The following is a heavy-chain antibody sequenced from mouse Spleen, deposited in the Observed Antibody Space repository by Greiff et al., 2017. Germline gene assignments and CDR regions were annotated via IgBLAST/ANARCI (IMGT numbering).Heavy chain of an antibody. V-gene: IGHV2-2*01. CDR1: GFSLTSYG. CDR2: IWSGGST. CDR3: ASPSTGTEAWFAY. D-gene: IGHD4-1*02. J-gene: IGHJ3*01. Sequence: VQLKQSGPGLVQPSQSLSITCTVSGFSLTSYGVHWVRQSPGKGLEWLGVIWSGGSTDYNAAFISRLSISKDNSKSQVFFKMNSLQADDTAIYYCASPSTGTEAWFAYWGQGTLVTVSA.